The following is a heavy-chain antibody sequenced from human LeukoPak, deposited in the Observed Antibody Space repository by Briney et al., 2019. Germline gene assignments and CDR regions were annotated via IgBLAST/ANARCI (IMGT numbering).Heavy chain of an antibody. Sequence: GGSLRLSCAASGFMFSSDAMLWVRQAQGKGLEWVAVISYDGSNKYYADSEKGRITISRDNSKNMLYLQMNSLRTEDTAVYYCARGSQWLDSWFDCWGQGTLVTVSS. J-gene: IGHJ4*02. CDR3: ARGSQWLDSWFDC. CDR1: GFMFSSDA. V-gene: IGHV3-30-3*01. CDR2: ISYDGSNK. D-gene: IGHD6-19*01.